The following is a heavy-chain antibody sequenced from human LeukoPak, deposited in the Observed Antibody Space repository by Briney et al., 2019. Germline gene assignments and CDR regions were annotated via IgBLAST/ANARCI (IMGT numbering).Heavy chain of an antibody. CDR1: GSSFTSYW. J-gene: IGHJ3*02. D-gene: IGHD3-22*01. V-gene: IGHV5-51*01. Sequence: GGSLQISCQGSGSSFTSYWSGWVRRLQGKGVGGMGIIYAGDSDTKYSPSFQGQVTISADKSISTAYLQWSSLKASDTAMYYCARSSDSSGPDAFDIWGQGTMVTVSS. CDR2: IYAGDSDT. CDR3: ARSSDSSGPDAFDI.